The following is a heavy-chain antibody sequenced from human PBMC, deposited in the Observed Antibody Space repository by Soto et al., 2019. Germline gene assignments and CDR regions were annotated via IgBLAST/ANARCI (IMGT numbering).Heavy chain of an antibody. CDR1: GFTFSSYA. CDR3: TTDPPVLVINRY. D-gene: IGHD3-9*01. J-gene: IGHJ4*02. Sequence: GGSLRLSCAASGFTFSSYAMSWVRQAPGKGLEWVGRIKSKTDGGTTDYAAPVKGRFTISRDDSKNTLYLQMNSLKTEDTAVYYCTTDPPVLVINRYWGQGTLVTVSS. V-gene: IGHV3-15*01. CDR2: IKSKTDGGTT.